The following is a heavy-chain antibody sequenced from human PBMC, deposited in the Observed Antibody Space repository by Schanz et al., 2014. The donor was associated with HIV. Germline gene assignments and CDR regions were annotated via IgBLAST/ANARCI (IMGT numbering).Heavy chain of an antibody. CDR3: ARTGTVADF. J-gene: IGHJ4*02. D-gene: IGHD6-19*01. Sequence: EVQLVEFGGGLVQPGGSLRLSCEASGFTFSSYWMHWVRQVPGKGLVWVSSISSRSNYMYYADSVKGRFTISRDNAKNSLYLQMNSLRPEDTGVYYCARTGTVADFWGQGTLVTVSS. CDR2: ISSRSNYM. CDR1: GFTFSSYW. V-gene: IGHV3-21*01.